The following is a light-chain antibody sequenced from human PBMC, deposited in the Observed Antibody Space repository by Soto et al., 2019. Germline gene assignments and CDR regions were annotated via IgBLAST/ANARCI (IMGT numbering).Light chain of an antibody. J-gene: IGKJ1*01. CDR3: QQYNSYPWT. CDR2: KAS. V-gene: IGKV1-5*03. Sequence: DIQMTQSPSTLSASVGDRVTITCRASQSINRWLAWYQQKPGKAPKLLIYKASTLESGVPSRFSGGGIGTEFSLSISSLQPDDFATYYCQQYNSYPWTFGQGTKVDIK. CDR1: QSINRW.